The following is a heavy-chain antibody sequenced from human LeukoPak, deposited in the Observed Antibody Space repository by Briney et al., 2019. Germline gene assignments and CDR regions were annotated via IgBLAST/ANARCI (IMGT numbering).Heavy chain of an antibody. V-gene: IGHV3-33*01. J-gene: IGHJ6*02. CDR3: APGQPPSYYDMDV. D-gene: IGHD6-13*01. CDR2: K. Sequence: KHYADSVKGRFTISRDNSKNTLYLQMSSLRAEDTALYYCAPGQPPSYYDMDVWGQGTTVTVSS.